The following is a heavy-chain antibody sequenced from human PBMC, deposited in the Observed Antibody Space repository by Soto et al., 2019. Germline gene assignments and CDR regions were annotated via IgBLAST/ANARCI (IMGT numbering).Heavy chain of an antibody. CDR3: ARDDHDFWSGYFF. Sequence: PGGSLRISCAASGFTFSSYGMPWVRQAPGKGLEWVAVIWYDGSNKYYADSVRGRFTISRDNSKNTLYLQMNSLRAEDTAVYYCARDDHDFWSGYFFWGQGTVVTVSS. CDR1: GFTFSSYG. D-gene: IGHD3-3*01. V-gene: IGHV3-33*01. CDR2: IWYDGSNK. J-gene: IGHJ4*02.